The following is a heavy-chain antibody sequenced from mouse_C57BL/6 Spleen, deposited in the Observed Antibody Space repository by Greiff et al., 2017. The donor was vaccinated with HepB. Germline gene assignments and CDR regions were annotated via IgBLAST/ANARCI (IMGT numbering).Heavy chain of an antibody. D-gene: IGHD1-1*01. CDR3: ARSLYYYGSSYWYFDV. V-gene: IGHV1-26*01. Sequence: EVQLQQSGPELVKPGASVKISCKASGYTFTDYYMNWVKQSHGKSLEWIGDINPNNGGTSYNQKFKGKATLTVDKSSSTAYMDLRSLTSEDSAVYYCARSLYYYGSSYWYFDVWGTGTTVTVSS. CDR2: INPNNGGT. J-gene: IGHJ1*03. CDR1: GYTFTDYY.